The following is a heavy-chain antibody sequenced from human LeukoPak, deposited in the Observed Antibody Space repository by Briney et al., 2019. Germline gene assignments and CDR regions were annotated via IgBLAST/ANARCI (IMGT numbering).Heavy chain of an antibody. CDR1: GFTFSSYA. J-gene: IGHJ4*02. Sequence: PGGSLRLSCAASGFTFSSYAMHWVRQAPGKGLEWVAVISYDGSNKYYADSVKGRFTISRDNSKNTLYLQMNSLRAEDTAVYYCARAPRKGFGGDYWFGTLDYWGQGTLVTVSA. V-gene: IGHV3-30-3*01. D-gene: IGHD4-17*01. CDR3: ARAPRKGFGGDYWFGTLDY. CDR2: ISYDGSNK.